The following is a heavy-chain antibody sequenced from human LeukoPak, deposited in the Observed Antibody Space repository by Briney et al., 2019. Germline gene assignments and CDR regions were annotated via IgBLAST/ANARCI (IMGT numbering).Heavy chain of an antibody. Sequence: GGSLRLSCAASGFTFSSYAMHWLRQAPGKGLEYVSAISSNGGSTYYANSVKGRFTISRDNSKNTLYLQMGSLRAEDMAVYYCARAHGSGATDITPPHYWGQGTLVTVSS. CDR2: ISSNGGST. CDR3: ARAHGSGATDITPPHY. J-gene: IGHJ4*02. D-gene: IGHD6-19*01. CDR1: GFTFSSYA. V-gene: IGHV3-64*01.